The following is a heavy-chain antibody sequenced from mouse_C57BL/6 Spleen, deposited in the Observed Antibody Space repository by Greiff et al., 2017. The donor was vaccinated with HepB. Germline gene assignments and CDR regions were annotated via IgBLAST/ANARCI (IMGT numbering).Heavy chain of an antibody. D-gene: IGHD2-4*01. CDR2: IDPSDSYT. J-gene: IGHJ2*01. CDR1: GYTFTSYW. V-gene: IGHV1-69*01. CDR3: ARSHDSYFDY. Sequence: VQLQQSGAELVMPGASVKLSCKASGYTFTSYWMHWVKQRPGQGLEWIGEIDPSDSYTNYNQKFKGKSTLTVDKSSSTAYMQLSSLTSEDSAVYYCARSHDSYFDYWGQGTTLTVSS.